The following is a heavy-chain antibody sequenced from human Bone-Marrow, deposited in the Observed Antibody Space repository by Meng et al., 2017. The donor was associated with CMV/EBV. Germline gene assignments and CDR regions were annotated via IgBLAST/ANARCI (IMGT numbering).Heavy chain of an antibody. CDR2: IIPIVGIA. CDR3: ARLYYYDSNGYYSGDY. D-gene: IGHD3-22*01. CDR1: GGTFSSYT. J-gene: IGHJ4*02. V-gene: IGHV1-69*02. Sequence: SVKVSCKASGGTFSSYTISWVRQAPGQGLEWMGRIIPIVGIANYAQRFQGRVTITADKSTSTAYMELTSLRSEDTAVYYCARLYYYDSNGYYSGDYWGQGTLVPVSS.